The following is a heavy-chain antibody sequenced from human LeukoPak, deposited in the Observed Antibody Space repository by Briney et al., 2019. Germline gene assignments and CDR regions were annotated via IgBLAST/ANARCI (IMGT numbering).Heavy chain of an antibody. J-gene: IGHJ6*02. D-gene: IGHD5-18*01. CDR1: GFTFSDYW. CDR3: ARGEFAWIQGSYGMNV. V-gene: IGHV3-7*01. Sequence: GGSLRLSCAASGFTFSDYWMSWVRQAPAKGPEWVANIKQDGSDKYYVDSVKGRFTISRDNAKNALYLQMNSLSAEDTAVYYCARGEFAWIQGSYGMNVWGQGTTVTVSS. CDR2: IKQDGSDK.